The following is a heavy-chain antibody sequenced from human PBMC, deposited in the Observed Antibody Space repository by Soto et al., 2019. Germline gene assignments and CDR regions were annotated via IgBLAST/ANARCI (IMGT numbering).Heavy chain of an antibody. CDR3: ARAPPGGGTRDHKYNYYYYMDV. Sequence: QVQLQESGPGLVKPSGTLSLTCAVSSGSISSSNWWSWVRQPPGKGLEWIGEIYHSGSTNYNPSLKSRVTISVDKSKNQFSLKLSSVTAADTAVYYCARAPPGGGTRDHKYNYYYYMDVWGKGTTVTVS. V-gene: IGHV4-4*02. D-gene: IGHD1-7*01. J-gene: IGHJ6*03. CDR1: SGSISSSNW. CDR2: IYHSGST.